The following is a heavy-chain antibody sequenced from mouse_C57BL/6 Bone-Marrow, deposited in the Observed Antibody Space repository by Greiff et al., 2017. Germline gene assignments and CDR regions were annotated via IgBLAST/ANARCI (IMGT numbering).Heavy chain of an antibody. V-gene: IGHV1-69*01. CDR3: ARPVYDYEEFAY. CDR1: GYTFTSYW. J-gene: IGHJ3*01. Sequence: VKLQQPGAELVMPGASVKLSCKASGYTFTSYWMHWVKQRPGQGLEWIGEIDPSDSYTNYNQKFKGKSTLTVDKSSSTAYMQLSSLTSEDSAVYYCARPVYDYEEFAYWGQGTLVTVSA. CDR2: IDPSDSYT. D-gene: IGHD2-4*01.